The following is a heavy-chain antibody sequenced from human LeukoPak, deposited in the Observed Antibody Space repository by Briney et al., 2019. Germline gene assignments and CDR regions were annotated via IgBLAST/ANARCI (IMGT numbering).Heavy chain of an antibody. Sequence: PSETLSLTCTIPSGSISSSSYYWGWIRQPPGKGLEWIADMYYSGSTYYNPSLKSRVSISIDTSNNHFSLRLSSVTAADTALYYCARRRYYDSTGYLDWGQGTLVTVSS. D-gene: IGHD3-22*01. CDR3: ARRRYYDSTGYLD. CDR1: SGSISSSSYY. CDR2: MYYSGST. J-gene: IGHJ1*01. V-gene: IGHV4-39*02.